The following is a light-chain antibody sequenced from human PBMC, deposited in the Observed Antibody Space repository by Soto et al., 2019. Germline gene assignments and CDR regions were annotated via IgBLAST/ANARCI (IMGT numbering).Light chain of an antibody. V-gene: IGKV1-39*01. Sequence: DIQMTQSPSSLSASVGDRVTITCRASQSISSFLNWYQQKPGKAPKILIYAASSLQSGVPLRFSGSRFGTDFTLTISSLQPEDFATYYCQQTYSTPLTFGGGTKVEIK. CDR1: QSISSF. CDR3: QQTYSTPLT. J-gene: IGKJ4*01. CDR2: AAS.